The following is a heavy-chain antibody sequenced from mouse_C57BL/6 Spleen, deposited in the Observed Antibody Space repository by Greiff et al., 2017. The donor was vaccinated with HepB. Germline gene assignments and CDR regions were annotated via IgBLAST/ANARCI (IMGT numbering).Heavy chain of an antibody. CDR1: GYAFSSSW. Sequence: VKLVESGPELVKPGASVKISCKASGYAFSSSWMNWVQQRPGKGLEWIGRIYPGDGDTNYNGKFKGKATLTADKSSSTAYMQLRSLTSEDSAVYFCARRTTVVAKRYFDVWGTGTTVTVSS. D-gene: IGHD1-1*01. CDR3: ARRTTVVAKRYFDV. J-gene: IGHJ1*03. V-gene: IGHV1-82*01. CDR2: IYPGDGDT.